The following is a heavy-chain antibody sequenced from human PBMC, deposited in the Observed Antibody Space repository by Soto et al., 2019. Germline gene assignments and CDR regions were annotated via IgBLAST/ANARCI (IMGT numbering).Heavy chain of an antibody. J-gene: IGHJ5*02. Sequence: QVQLVQSGAEVKKPGASVKVSCKASGYTFMNYAMHWVRQAPGQGLEWMGWLHAGDGKTKYAQKLQGRVTITRDTSASTAYMELSSPRSEDTAVYFCARCPRYSSDTVEVSAVMYEEWSDPWGQVTLVTVSS. CDR1: GYTFMNYA. CDR3: ARCPRYSSDTVEVSAVMYEEWSDP. CDR2: LHAGDGKT. D-gene: IGHD2-2*01. V-gene: IGHV1-3*01.